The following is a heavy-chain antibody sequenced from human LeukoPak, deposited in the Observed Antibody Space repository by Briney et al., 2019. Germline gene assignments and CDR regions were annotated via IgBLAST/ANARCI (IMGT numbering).Heavy chain of an antibody. CDR2: ISSSSSYI. D-gene: IGHD4-17*01. Sequence: NSGGSLRLSCAASGFTFSRYSMNWVRQAPGKGLEWVSSISSSSSYIYYADSVKGRFTISRDNAKNSLYLQMNSLRAEDTAVYYCARVTSGSYGDYPLDYWGQGTLVTVSS. CDR1: GFTFSRYS. J-gene: IGHJ4*02. CDR3: ARVTSGSYGDYPLDY. V-gene: IGHV3-21*01.